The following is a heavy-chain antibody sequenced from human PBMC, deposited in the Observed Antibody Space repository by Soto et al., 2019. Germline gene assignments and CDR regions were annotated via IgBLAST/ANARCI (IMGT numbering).Heavy chain of an antibody. CDR1: GGTFSSYA. J-gene: IGHJ5*02. D-gene: IGHD3-16*02. CDR2: IIPIFGTA. Sequence: QVQLVQSGAEVKKPGSSVKVSCKASGGTFSSYAISWVRQAPGQGLEWMGGIIPIFGTANYAQKFQGRVTITADESTSTAYMELSSLRSEDTAVYYCASDPKYDYVWGSYPLDPWGQGTLVTVSS. CDR3: ASDPKYDYVWGSYPLDP. V-gene: IGHV1-69*12.